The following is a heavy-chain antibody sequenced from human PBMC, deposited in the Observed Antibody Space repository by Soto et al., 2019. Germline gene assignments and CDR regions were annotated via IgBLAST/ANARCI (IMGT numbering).Heavy chain of an antibody. CDR1: GFSFSNAW. CDR3: TSGPWELPGY. CDR2: IKSKTDGGTT. J-gene: IGHJ4*02. D-gene: IGHD1-26*01. Sequence: PGGSLRLSCAASGFSFSNAWMDCVRQAPGKGLEGVGRIKSKTDGGTTDYAAPVKGRFTISREDSKNTLYLQMNSLKTAETDVCYCTSGPWELPGYWGQGTLVTVSS. V-gene: IGHV3-15*07.